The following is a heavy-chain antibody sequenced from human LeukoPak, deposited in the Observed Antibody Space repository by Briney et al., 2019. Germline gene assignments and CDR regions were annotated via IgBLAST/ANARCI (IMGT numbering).Heavy chain of an antibody. J-gene: IGHJ4*02. CDR2: IYYSGST. D-gene: IGHD2-15*01. CDR3: GRDSGGTVDS. V-gene: IGHV4-59*01. CDR1: GGSISNYH. Sequence: SETLSLTCTVSGGSISNYHWSWVRQPPGKGLEWIGDIYYSGSTNYNPSLKSRVTISVDTSKNQFSLKVSSVTAADTAVYYCGRDSGGTVDSWGQGTLVTVSS.